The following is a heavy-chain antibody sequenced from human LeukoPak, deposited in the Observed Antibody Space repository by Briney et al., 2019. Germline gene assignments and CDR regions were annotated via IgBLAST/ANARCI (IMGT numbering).Heavy chain of an antibody. CDR3: AKYGSGGSSFDY. J-gene: IGHJ4*02. D-gene: IGHD2-15*01. CDR1: GFIFSSYG. V-gene: IGHV3-30*02. CDR2: IPSDGGDK. Sequence: GGSLRLSCAASGFIFSSYGMNWVRQAPGKGLEWVAFIPSDGGDKYYADSVKGRFTIFRDNSRNTLYLQMNSLRAEDTAVYYCAKYGSGGSSFDYWGQGTLVTVSS.